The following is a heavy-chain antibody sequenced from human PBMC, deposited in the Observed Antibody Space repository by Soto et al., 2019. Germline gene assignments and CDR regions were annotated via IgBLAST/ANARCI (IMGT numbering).Heavy chain of an antibody. J-gene: IGHJ4*02. CDR3: TRSYSGFTYYFDY. V-gene: IGHV3-49*03. CDR2: IRSKAYGGTT. D-gene: IGHD5-12*01. Sequence: GGSLRLSCTASGFTFGDYAMSWFRQAPGKGLELVGFIRSKAYGGTTEYAASVKGRFTISRDDSKSIAYLQMNSLKTEDTAVYYCTRSYSGFTYYFDYWGQGTQVTVSS. CDR1: GFTFGDYA.